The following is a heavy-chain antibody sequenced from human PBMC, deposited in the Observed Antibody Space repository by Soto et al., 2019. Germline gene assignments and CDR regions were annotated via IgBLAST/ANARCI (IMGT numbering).Heavy chain of an antibody. Sequence: PGESLKISCKGSGYSFTSYWIGWVRQMPGKGLEWMGIIYPGDSDTRYSPSFQGQVTISADKSISTAYLQWSSLKASDTAMYYCAREGYDILTGYYKTYFYYGMDVWGQGTTVTVXS. D-gene: IGHD3-9*01. CDR2: IYPGDSDT. CDR1: GYSFTSYW. J-gene: IGHJ6*02. CDR3: AREGYDILTGYYKTYFYYGMDV. V-gene: IGHV5-51*01.